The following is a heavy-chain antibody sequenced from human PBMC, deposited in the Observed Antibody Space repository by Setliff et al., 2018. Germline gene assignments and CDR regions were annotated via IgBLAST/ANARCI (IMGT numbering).Heavy chain of an antibody. D-gene: IGHD1-1*01. CDR3: ARANKKLDYYYYYYMDV. Sequence: SETLSLTCTVSGGSISSGSYYWSWIWHPAGKGLEWIGRVYTNGGSDYNPFLKSRVSISLDTSKNQFSLKLISVTAADTAVYYCARANKKLDYYYYYYMDVWGKGTTVTVSS. J-gene: IGHJ6*03. V-gene: IGHV4-61*02. CDR2: VYTNGGS. CDR1: GGSISSGSYY.